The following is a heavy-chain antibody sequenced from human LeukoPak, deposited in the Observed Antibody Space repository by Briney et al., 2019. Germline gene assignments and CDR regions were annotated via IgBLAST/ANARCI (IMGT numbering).Heavy chain of an antibody. J-gene: IGHJ4*02. Sequence: PSETLSLTCTVSGYSISSGYYWGWIRQPPGKGLEYIGIIYHSGGTYFNPSLKSRVTISVDTSKSQFSLKLSSVTAADTAMYYCARVTLLPTHIDYWGQGTLVTVSS. CDR3: ARVTLLPTHIDY. CDR1: GYSISSGYY. D-gene: IGHD2-15*01. CDR2: IYHSGGT. V-gene: IGHV4-38-2*02.